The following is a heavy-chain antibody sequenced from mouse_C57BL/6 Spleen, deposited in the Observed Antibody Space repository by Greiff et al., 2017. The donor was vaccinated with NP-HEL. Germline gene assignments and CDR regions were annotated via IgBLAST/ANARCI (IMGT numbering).Heavy chain of an antibody. D-gene: IGHD2-3*01. CDR1: GYTFTNYW. CDR2: IYPGGGYT. CDR3: ARRWTGYYAMDY. J-gene: IGHJ4*01. V-gene: IGHV1-63*01. Sequence: QVHVKQSGAELVRPGTSVKMSCKASGYTFTNYWIGWAKQRPGHGLEWIGDIYPGGGYTNYNEKFKGKATLTADKSSSTAYMQFSSLTSEDSAIYYCARRWTGYYAMDYWGQGTSVTVSS.